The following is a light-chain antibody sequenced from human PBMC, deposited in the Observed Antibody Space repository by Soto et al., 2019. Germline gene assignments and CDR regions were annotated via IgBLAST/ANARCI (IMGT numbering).Light chain of an antibody. J-gene: IGKJ1*01. Sequence: EIVLTQSPGTLSLSPGERATLSCRASQSVSSSYLAWYQQKPGQAPRLLIYGASSRATGIPDRFSGSGSGTEFTLTISSLQSEDSAVYFCQQYNNWPRTFGQGTKVDTK. CDR2: GAS. V-gene: IGKV3-20*01. CDR1: QSVSSSY. CDR3: QQYNNWPRT.